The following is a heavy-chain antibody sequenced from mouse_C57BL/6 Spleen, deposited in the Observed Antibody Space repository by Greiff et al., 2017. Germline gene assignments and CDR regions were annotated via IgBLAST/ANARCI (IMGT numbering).Heavy chain of an antibody. V-gene: IGHV1-22*01. CDR3: ARDHYCGSSYRYFDV. Sequence: EVQLQQSGPELVKPGASVKMSCKASGYTFTDYNMHWVKQSHGKSLEWIGHINPNNCGTSYNQKFKGKATLTVNKSSSTAYMPLRSLTSEGCAVYDCARDHYCGSSYRYFDVWGTGTTVTVSS. J-gene: IGHJ1*03. D-gene: IGHD1-1*01. CDR1: GYTFTDYN. CDR2: INPNNCGT.